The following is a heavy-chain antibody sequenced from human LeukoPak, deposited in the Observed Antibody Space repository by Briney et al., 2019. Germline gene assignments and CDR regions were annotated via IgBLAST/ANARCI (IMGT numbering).Heavy chain of an antibody. CDR1: GFTFSSYW. D-gene: IGHD3-16*02. CDR2: TKQDGSEK. J-gene: IGHJ4*02. V-gene: IGHV3-7*01. CDR3: ARDRDYVWGSYRYSPLFDY. Sequence: GGSLRLSCAASGFTFSSYWMSWVRQAPGKGLEWVANTKQDGSEKYYVDSVKGRFTISRDNAKNSLYLQMNSLRAEDTAVYYCARDRDYVWGSYRYSPLFDYWGQGTLVTVSS.